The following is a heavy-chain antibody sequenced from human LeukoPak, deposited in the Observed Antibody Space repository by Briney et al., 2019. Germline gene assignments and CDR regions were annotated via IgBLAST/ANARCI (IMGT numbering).Heavy chain of an antibody. D-gene: IGHD4-11*01. V-gene: IGHV4-34*01. Sequence: SETLSLTCAVYGGSFSGYYWSWIRQPPGKGLEWIGEINHSGSTNYNPSLKSRVTISVDTSKNQFPLKLSSVTAADTAVYYCARLSKDYWGQGTLVTVSS. CDR1: GGSFSGYY. J-gene: IGHJ4*02. CDR2: INHSGST. CDR3: ARLSKDY.